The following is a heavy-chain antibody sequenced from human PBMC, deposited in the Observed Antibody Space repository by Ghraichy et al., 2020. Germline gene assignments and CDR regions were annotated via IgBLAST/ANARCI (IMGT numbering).Heavy chain of an antibody. Sequence: GGSLRLSCSASGFTFSSYDMHWVRQAPGKGLEYVSAISSNGGSTYYADSVKGRFTISRDNSKSTLYLQMSSLRAEDTAVYYCVKDPYCSSISCYSWFDFWGQGTLVTVSS. D-gene: IGHD2-2*02. V-gene: IGHV3-64D*06. CDR1: GFTFSSYD. CDR3: VKDPYCSSISCYSWFDF. J-gene: IGHJ5*01. CDR2: ISSNGGST.